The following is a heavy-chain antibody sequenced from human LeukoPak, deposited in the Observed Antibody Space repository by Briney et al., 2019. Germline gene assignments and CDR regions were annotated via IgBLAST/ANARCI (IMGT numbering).Heavy chain of an antibody. CDR3: ARGGSDYYDSSGFYFDY. V-gene: IGHV1-69*01. Sequence: SVKVSCKASGGTFSSYAISWVRQAPGQGLEWMGGIIPIFGTANYAQKFQGRVTITADESTSTAYMELSSLRPEDTAVYYCARGGSDYYDSSGFYFDYWGQGTLVTVSS. CDR1: GGTFSSYA. CDR2: IIPIFGTA. D-gene: IGHD3-22*01. J-gene: IGHJ4*02.